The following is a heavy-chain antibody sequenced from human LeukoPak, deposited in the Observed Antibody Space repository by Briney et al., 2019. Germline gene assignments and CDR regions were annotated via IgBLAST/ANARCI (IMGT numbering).Heavy chain of an antibody. D-gene: IGHD3-22*01. Sequence: GGSLRLSCAPSGFTFNSYGMHWVRQAPGKGLEWVAFIRYDGSNKYYADSVKGRFTISRDNSKNTLYLQMNSLRAEDTAVYYCAKDMEDSSAWYFDYWGQGTLVTVSS. J-gene: IGHJ4*02. CDR2: IRYDGSNK. CDR3: AKDMEDSSAWYFDY. CDR1: GFTFNSYG. V-gene: IGHV3-30*02.